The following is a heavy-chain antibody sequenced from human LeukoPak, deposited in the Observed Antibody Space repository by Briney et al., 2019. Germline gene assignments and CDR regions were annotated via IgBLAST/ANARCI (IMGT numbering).Heavy chain of an antibody. CDR3: ARDHSSSWYKANWFDP. D-gene: IGHD6-13*01. V-gene: IGHV1-18*01. CDR2: ISAYNGNT. CDR1: GYTFTSYG. J-gene: IGHJ5*02. Sequence: ASVKVSCKASGYTFTSYGISWVRQAPGQGLEWMGWISAYNGNTNYAQKLQGRVTMTTDTSTSTAYMELRSPRSDDTAVYYCARDHSSSWYKANWFDPWGQGTLVTVSS.